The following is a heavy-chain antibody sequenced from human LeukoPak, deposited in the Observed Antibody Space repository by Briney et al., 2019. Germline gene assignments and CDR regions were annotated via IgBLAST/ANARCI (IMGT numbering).Heavy chain of an antibody. Sequence: PSETLSLTCTVSGGSISSGGYYWSWIRQHPGKGLEWIGYIYYSGSTYYNPSLKSRVTISVDTSKNQFSLKLSSVTAADTAVYCCARLAVGSSTSGNWFDPWGQGTLVTVSS. CDR3: ARLAVGSSTSGNWFDP. CDR1: GGSISSGGYY. CDR2: IYYSGST. V-gene: IGHV4-31*03. J-gene: IGHJ5*02. D-gene: IGHD2-2*01.